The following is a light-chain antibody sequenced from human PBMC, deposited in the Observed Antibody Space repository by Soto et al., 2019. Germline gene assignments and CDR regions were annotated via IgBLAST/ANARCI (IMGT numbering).Light chain of an antibody. CDR2: DAS. CDR1: QSISNR. J-gene: IGKJ2*01. V-gene: IGKV1-5*01. CDR3: QQYNNWPHT. Sequence: DIQMTQSPSTLSASVGDRVTITCRASQSISNRLAWYQQKPGKAPKVLIYDASSLESGVPVRFSGSGSGTEFTLTINSLHSEDFAVYYCQQYNNWPHTFGQGTKVDIK.